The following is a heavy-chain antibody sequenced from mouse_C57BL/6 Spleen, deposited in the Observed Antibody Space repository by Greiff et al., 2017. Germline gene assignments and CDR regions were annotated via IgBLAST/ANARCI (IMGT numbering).Heavy chain of an antibody. D-gene: IGHD2-4*01. CDR2: INPNYGTT. Sequence: EVQLQQSGPELVKPGASVKISCKASGYSFTDYNMHWVKQSNGKSLEWIGVINPNYGTTSYNQKFKGKATLTADQSSSTAYMQLNSLTSEDSAVYYGARPPYSDYDGFAYWGQGTLVTVSA. V-gene: IGHV1-39*01. J-gene: IGHJ3*01. CDR1: GYSFTDYN. CDR3: ARPPYSDYDGFAY.